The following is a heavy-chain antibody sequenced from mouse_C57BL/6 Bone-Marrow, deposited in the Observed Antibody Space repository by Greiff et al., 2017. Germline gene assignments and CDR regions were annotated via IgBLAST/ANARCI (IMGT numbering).Heavy chain of an antibody. Sequence: VQLQQPGAELVKPGASVKMSCKASGYTFTSYWITWVKQRPGQGLEWIGDIYPGSGSTNYNEKFKSKATLTVDTSTSTAYMQLSSLTSEDSAVYYCAGWLLRDYAMDYWGQGTSVTVSS. CDR3: AGWLLRDYAMDY. CDR2: IYPGSGST. CDR1: GYTFTSYW. V-gene: IGHV1-55*01. D-gene: IGHD2-3*01. J-gene: IGHJ4*01.